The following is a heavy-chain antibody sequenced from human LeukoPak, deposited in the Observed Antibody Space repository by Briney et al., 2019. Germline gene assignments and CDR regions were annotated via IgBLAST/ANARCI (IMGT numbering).Heavy chain of an antibody. V-gene: IGHV3-48*03. D-gene: IGHD1-14*01. CDR2: ISSGGTTI. J-gene: IGHJ4*02. CDR1: GFTFSNYE. Sequence: HSGTPLRPSCVSSGFTFSNYEMYCVHPAAGEGLGWVSYISSGGTTIYSSDSMRGRFSIYRDNAKISLYLRMISLRDEDTDLYYCTRDPPPETSYCHGSVWGQGTLVTVSS. CDR3: TRDPPPETSYCHGSV.